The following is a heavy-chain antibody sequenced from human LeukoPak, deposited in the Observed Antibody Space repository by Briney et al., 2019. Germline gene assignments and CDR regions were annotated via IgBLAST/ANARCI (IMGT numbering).Heavy chain of an antibody. CDR3: ARDGVAAAANDAFDI. V-gene: IGHV3-74*01. D-gene: IGHD6-13*01. J-gene: IGHJ3*02. CDR2: INSDGSST. Sequence: PGGSLRLSCAASGFTFSSYWMHWVRQAPGKGLAWVSRINSDGSSTSYADSVKGRFTISRDNAKNTLYLQMNSLRAEDTAVYYCARDGVAAAANDAFDIWGQGTMVTVSS. CDR1: GFTFSSYW.